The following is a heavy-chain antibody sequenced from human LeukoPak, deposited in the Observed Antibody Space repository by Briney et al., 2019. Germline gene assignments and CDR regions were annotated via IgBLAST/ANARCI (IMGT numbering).Heavy chain of an antibody. D-gene: IGHD6-6*01. V-gene: IGHV3-33*01. CDR3: ARADSSSSTFDL. CDR1: GFTFSDYV. CDR2: IWYDGSKK. Sequence: GRSLRLSCAASGFTFSDYVIHWVRQAPGQGLEWVALIWYDGSKKYYADSVKGRFTISRDNTKNTLYLQLNSLRADDTAVYYCARADSSSSTFDLWGQGTLVTVSS. J-gene: IGHJ4*02.